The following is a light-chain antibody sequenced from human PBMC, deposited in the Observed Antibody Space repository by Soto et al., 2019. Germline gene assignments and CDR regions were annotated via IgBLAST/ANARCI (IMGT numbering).Light chain of an antibody. CDR3: SSYTSSRTLV. CDR1: SSDVGGYNY. Sequence: QSALTQPDSVSGSPGQSITISCTGTSSDVGGYNYVSWYQQHPGKAPKLMIYEVSNRPSGVSNRFSGSKSGNTASLTISGLLAEGEADYYCSSYTSSRTLVFGRATKLTFL. J-gene: IGLJ2*01. V-gene: IGLV2-14*01. CDR2: EVS.